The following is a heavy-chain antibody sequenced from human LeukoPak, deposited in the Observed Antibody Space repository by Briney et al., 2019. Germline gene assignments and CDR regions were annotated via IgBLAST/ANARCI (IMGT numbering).Heavy chain of an antibody. D-gene: IGHD5-18*01. J-gene: IGHJ4*02. Sequence: VASVKVSCKASGYTFTSYAMHWVRQAPGQRLEWMGWINAGNGNTKYSQEFQGRVTMTTDTSTSTAYMELRSLRSDDTAVYYCARRDGYGWGQGTLVTVSS. V-gene: IGHV1-3*01. CDR1: GYTFTSYA. CDR3: ARRDGYG. CDR2: INAGNGNT.